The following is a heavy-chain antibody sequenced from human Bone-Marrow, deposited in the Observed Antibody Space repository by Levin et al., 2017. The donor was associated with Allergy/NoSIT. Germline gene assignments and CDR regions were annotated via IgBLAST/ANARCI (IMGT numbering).Heavy chain of an antibody. D-gene: IGHD3-9*01. V-gene: IGHV1-46*01. CDR1: GYTFTSYY. CDR3: ARALPHGSYFDWLLSYFDY. Sequence: ASVKVSCKASGYTFTSYYMHWVRQAPGQGLEWMGIINPSGGSTSYAQKFQGRVTMTRDTSTSTVYMELSSLRSEDTAVYYCARALPHGSYFDWLLSYFDYWGQGTLVTVSS. J-gene: IGHJ4*02. CDR2: INPSGGST.